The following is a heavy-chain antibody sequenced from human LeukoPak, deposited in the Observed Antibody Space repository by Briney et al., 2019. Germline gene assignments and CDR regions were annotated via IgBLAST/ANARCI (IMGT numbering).Heavy chain of an antibody. D-gene: IGHD3-10*01. CDR1: GFTLSSYG. J-gene: IGHJ4*02. CDR3: ASEGPMLRGVIGGKIDY. Sequence: GGTLRLSCAASGFTLSSYGMSWIRQAPGKGLEWVSYISRSGSFISYTDSVKGRFTISRDNAKNSLYLQMNSLRADDTAVYYCASEGPMLRGVIGGKIDYWGQGTVVTVSS. V-gene: IGHV3-11*01. CDR2: ISRSGSFI.